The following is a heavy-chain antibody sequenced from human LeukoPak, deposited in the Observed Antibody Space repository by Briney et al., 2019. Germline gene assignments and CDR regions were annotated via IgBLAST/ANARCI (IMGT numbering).Heavy chain of an antibody. Sequence: SQTLSLTCAISGDSVSSNSAAWNWIRQSPSRGLEWLGRTYYRSKWYNDYAVSVKSRITINPDTSKNQFSLQLNSVTPEDTAVYYCARDPGVGVGSSGWTFDYWGQGTLVTVSS. CDR2: TYYRSKWYN. D-gene: IGHD6-19*01. CDR1: GDSVSSNSAA. CDR3: ARDPGVGVGSSGWTFDY. V-gene: IGHV6-1*01. J-gene: IGHJ4*02.